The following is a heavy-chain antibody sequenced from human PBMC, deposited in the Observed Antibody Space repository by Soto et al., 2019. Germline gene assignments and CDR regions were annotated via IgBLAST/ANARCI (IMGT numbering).Heavy chain of an antibody. Sequence: PSETLSLTCTVSGDSINNYYWTWIRQPAGKGLEWIGRIYISGSTDYNPSLKSRVTMSLDTSKNQFSLKLTSVTAADTAVYYCARLAVPAAVSAWFDHWGQGTLVTVS. CDR3: ARLAVPAAVSAWFDH. V-gene: IGHV4-4*07. CDR1: GDSINNYY. D-gene: IGHD2-2*01. J-gene: IGHJ5*02. CDR2: IYISGST.